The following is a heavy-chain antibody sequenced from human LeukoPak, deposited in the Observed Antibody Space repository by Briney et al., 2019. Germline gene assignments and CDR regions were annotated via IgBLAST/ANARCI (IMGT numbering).Heavy chain of an antibody. D-gene: IGHD2-21*02. J-gene: IGHJ4*02. CDR3: ARDHYHKIHSVMVTAPDY. V-gene: IGHV1-24*01. Sequence: GASVKVSCKVSGYTLTELSMHWVRQAPGKGLEWMGGFDPEDGETIYAQKFQGRVTMTEDTSTDTAYMELSSLRSEDTAVYYCARDHYHKIHSVMVTAPDYWGQGTLVIVSS. CDR1: GYTLTELS. CDR2: FDPEDGET.